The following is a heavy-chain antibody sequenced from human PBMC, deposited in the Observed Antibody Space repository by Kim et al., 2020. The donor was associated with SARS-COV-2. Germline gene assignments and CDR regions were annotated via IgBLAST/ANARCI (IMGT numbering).Heavy chain of an antibody. D-gene: IGHD1-26*01. CDR2: ISYDGSNK. J-gene: IGHJ4*02. Sequence: GGSLRLSCAASGFTFSSYGMHWVRQAPGKGLEWVAVISYDGSNKYYADSVKGRFTISRDNSKNTLYLQMNSLRAEDTAVYYCAKARGSWENIFDYWGQGT. V-gene: IGHV3-30*18. CDR3: AKARGSWENIFDY. CDR1: GFTFSSYG.